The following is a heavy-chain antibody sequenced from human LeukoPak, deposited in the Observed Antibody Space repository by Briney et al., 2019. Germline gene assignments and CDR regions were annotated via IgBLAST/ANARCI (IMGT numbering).Heavy chain of an antibody. D-gene: IGHD2-15*01. Sequence: GGSLRLSCAASGFTFDDYAMHWVRQAPGKGLEWVSGISWNSGSIGYADSVKGRFTISRDNAKNSLYLQMNSLRAEVMALYYCAKDSRRYCSGGSCYSGLDYWGQGTLVTVSS. CDR1: GFTFDDYA. V-gene: IGHV3-9*03. CDR2: ISWNSGSI. J-gene: IGHJ4*02. CDR3: AKDSRRYCSGGSCYSGLDY.